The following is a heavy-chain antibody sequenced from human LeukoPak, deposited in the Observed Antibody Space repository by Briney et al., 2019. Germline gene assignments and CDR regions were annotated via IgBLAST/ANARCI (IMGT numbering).Heavy chain of an antibody. J-gene: IGHJ4*02. CDR3: ARGPIPDY. CDR2: ISGSGGST. CDR1: GFTFSSYA. Sequence: GGSLRLSCAASGFTFSSYAMTWVRQAPGKGLEWVSAISGSGGSTYYADSVKGRFTISRDNAKNSLYLQMNSLRAEDTAVYYCARGPIPDYWGQGTLVTVSS. V-gene: IGHV3-23*01. D-gene: IGHD2-2*02.